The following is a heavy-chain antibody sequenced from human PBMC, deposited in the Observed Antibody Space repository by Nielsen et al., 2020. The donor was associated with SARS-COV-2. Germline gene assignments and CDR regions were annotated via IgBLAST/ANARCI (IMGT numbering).Heavy chain of an antibody. CDR2: IYSGGAT. CDR1: GFAVSSNY. J-gene: IGHJ2*01. D-gene: IGHD3-16*02. V-gene: IGHV3-53*01. Sequence: GESLKISCAASGFAVSSNYMSWVRQSPVKGLEWVSVIYSGGATHYADSVKGQFTISRDDSKNTVYLQMNSLRADDTAVYYCARDFHFRGELTSWYFDLWGHGALVTVSS. CDR3: ARDFHFRGELTSWYFDL.